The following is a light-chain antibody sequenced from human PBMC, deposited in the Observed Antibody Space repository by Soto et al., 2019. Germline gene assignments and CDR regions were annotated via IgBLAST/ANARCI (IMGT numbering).Light chain of an antibody. CDR1: SGYVGTYSL. V-gene: IGLV2-23*01. CDR3: CLYVGATTYV. Sequence: QSVLAQPASVSGSPGQSITISCTGASGYVGTYSLVSWYQQHPGKAPKVVIYEGHKRPSGVPDRFSGSTSVNTASLTISGLQTDDEADYYCCLYVGATTYVFGAGTKHTVL. J-gene: IGLJ1*01. CDR2: EGH.